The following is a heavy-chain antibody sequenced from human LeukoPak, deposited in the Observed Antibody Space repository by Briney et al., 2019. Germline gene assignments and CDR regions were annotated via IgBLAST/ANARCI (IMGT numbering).Heavy chain of an antibody. J-gene: IGHJ4*02. CDR3: ARTSDTAMAPFSFDY. V-gene: IGHV1-46*01. D-gene: IGHD5-18*01. CDR2: INPSGGST. CDR1: GYTFTIYY. Sequence: ASVKVSCKASGYTFTIYYMHWVRQAPGQGLEWMGIINPSGGSTSYAQKFQGRVTMTRDTSTSTVYMELSSLRSEDTAVYYCARTSDTAMAPFSFDYWGQGTLVTVSS.